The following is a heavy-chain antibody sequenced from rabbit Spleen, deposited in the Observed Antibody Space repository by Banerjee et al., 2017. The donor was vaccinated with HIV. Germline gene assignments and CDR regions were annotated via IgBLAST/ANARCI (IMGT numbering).Heavy chain of an antibody. J-gene: IGHJ4*01. CDR3: ARGAWSTDCMNL. V-gene: IGHV1S40*01. CDR2: IESGSSGFT. CDR1: GVSFSASSY. D-gene: IGHD7-1*01. Sequence: QSLEESGGDLVKPGASLTLTCTASGVSFSASSYMCWVRQAPGKGLEWIACIESGSSGFTYFATWAKGRFTCSKTSSTTVTLQMTSLTVADTATYFCARGAWSTDCMNLWGPGTLVTVS.